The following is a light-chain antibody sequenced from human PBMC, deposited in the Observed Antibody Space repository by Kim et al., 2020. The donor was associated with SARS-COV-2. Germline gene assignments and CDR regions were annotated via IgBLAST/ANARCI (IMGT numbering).Light chain of an antibody. V-gene: IGKV2-28*01. CDR3: MQALQTIT. CDR1: QSLLHSNGYNY. J-gene: IGKJ5*01. Sequence: IVMTQSPLSLPVTPGEPASISCRSSQSLLHSNGYNYLDWYLQKPGQSPHLLIYLGSNRASGVPDRFSGSGSGTDFTLKISRVEAEDIGVYYCMQALQTITFGQGTRLEIK. CDR2: LGS.